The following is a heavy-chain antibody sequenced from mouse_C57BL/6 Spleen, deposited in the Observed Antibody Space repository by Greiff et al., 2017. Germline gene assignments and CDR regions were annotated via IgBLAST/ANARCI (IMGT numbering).Heavy chain of an antibody. CDR1: GYTFTSYW. Sequence: QVQLQQPGAELVMPGASVKLSCKASGYTFTSYWMHWVKQRPGQGLEWIGEIDPSDSYTNYNQKLKGKSTLTVDKSSSTAYMQLNSLTSEDSAVYYCAREYDSSYDYFDYWGQGTTLTVSS. CDR3: AREYDSSYDYFDY. V-gene: IGHV1-69*01. D-gene: IGHD1-1*01. J-gene: IGHJ2*01. CDR2: IDPSDSYT.